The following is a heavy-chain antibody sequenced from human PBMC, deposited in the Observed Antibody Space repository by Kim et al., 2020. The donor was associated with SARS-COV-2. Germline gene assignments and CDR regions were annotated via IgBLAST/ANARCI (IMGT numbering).Heavy chain of an antibody. CDR3: ARWKVLRYFDWSGGMDV. V-gene: IGHV3-53*04. D-gene: IGHD3-9*01. Sequence: GGSLRLSCAASGFTVSSNYMSWVRQAPGKGLEWVSVIYSGGSTYYADSVKGRFTISRHNSKNTLYLQMNSLRAEDTAVYYCARWKVLRYFDWSGGMDVWGQGTTVTVSS. J-gene: IGHJ6*02. CDR1: GFTVSSNY. CDR2: IYSGGST.